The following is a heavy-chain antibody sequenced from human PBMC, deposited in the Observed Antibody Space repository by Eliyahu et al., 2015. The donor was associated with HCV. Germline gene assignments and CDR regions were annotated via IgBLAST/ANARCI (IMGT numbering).Heavy chain of an antibody. D-gene: IGHD3-16*01. V-gene: IGHV3-30*04. J-gene: IGHJ4*02. Sequence: QVQLVESGXGVVQPGXSLRLXCAASGFXFSSXAMHXVRQAPGKGLEWVAVISYDGSNKYYADSVKGRFTISRDNSKNTLYLQMNSLRAEDTAVYYCARVGLGSGGEIDYWGQGTLVTVSS. CDR3: ARVGLGSGGEIDY. CDR1: GFXFSSXA. CDR2: ISYDGSNK.